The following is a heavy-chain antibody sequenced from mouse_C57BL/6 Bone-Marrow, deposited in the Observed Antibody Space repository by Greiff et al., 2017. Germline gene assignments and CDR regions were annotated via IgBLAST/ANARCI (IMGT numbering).Heavy chain of an antibody. D-gene: IGHD1-1*02. Sequence: VKLVESGAELARPGASVKLSCKASGYTFISYGISWVKQRTGQGLEWIGEIYPRSGNTYYNEKFKGKATLTADKSASTAYMELSSLTNEDSAVYYCALRVGCYFYFDYWGQGTTLTVSS. CDR3: ALRVGCYFYFDY. CDR2: IYPRSGNT. J-gene: IGHJ2*01. CDR1: GYTFISYG. V-gene: IGHV1-81*01.